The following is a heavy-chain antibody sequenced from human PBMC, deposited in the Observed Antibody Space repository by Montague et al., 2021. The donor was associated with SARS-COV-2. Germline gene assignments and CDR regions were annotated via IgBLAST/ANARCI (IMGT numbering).Heavy chain of an antibody. CDR2: IYYSGST. D-gene: IGHD1-20*01. J-gene: IGHJ6*02. V-gene: IGHV4-39*07. Sequence: SETLSLTCTVSGGSIISSSYYWGWIRQPPGKGLEWIGSIYYSGSTYYNPSLKSRVTISVDTSKNQFSLKLSSVTAADTAVYYCARDQGYNWNYYYYYGMDVWGQGTTVTVSS. CDR1: GGSIISSSYY. CDR3: ARDQGYNWNYYYYYGMDV.